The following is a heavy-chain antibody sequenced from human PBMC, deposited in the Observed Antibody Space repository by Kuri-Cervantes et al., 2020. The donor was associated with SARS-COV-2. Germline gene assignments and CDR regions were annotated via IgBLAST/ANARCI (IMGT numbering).Heavy chain of an antibody. D-gene: IGHD3-3*01. J-gene: IGHJ4*02. Sequence: GESPKIXXAAFRFTFSSYAMRGVRKARGKGLEWVXGSSGSGGSKYYADSVKGRFTISRDNCXXTLYLQMKSLRAEDTAVXYSAKAGPDXVSGYYIDYWGQGTLVTVSS. V-gene: IGHV3-23*01. CDR2: SSGSGGSK. CDR1: RFTFSSYA. CDR3: AKAGPDXVSGYYIDY.